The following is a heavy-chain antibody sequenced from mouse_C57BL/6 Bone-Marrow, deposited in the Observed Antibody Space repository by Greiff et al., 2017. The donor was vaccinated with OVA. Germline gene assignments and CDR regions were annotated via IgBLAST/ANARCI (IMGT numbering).Heavy chain of an antibody. Sequence: EVKLVESGGGLVQPGGSLSLSCAASGFTFTDYYMSWVRQPPGKALEWLGFIRNKANGYTTEYSASVKGRFTISRDNSQSILYLQMNALRAEDSATYYCASYSNYVDYWGQGTTLTVSS. CDR3: ASYSNYVDY. J-gene: IGHJ2*01. V-gene: IGHV7-3*01. CDR1: GFTFTDYY. CDR2: IRNKANGYTT.